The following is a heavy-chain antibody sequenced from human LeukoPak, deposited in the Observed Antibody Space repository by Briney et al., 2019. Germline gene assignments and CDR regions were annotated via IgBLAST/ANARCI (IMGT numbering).Heavy chain of an antibody. CDR1: GFTFSSYA. Sequence: PGGSLRLSCAASGFTFSSYAISWVRQAPGQGLEWMGRIIPILGIANYAQKFQGRVTITADKSTSTAYMELSSLRSEDTAVYYCARDLGGYSGYDDAFDIWGQGTMVTVSS. CDR3: ARDLGGYSGYDDAFDI. V-gene: IGHV1-69*04. J-gene: IGHJ3*02. CDR2: IIPILGIA. D-gene: IGHD5-12*01.